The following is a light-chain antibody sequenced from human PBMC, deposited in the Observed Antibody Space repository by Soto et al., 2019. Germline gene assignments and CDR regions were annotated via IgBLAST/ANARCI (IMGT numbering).Light chain of an antibody. J-gene: IGKJ5*01. CDR3: QPRAT. V-gene: IGKV3-11*01. CDR1: QGVGSY. Sequence: ETLVTASPTTRSVSPWARGPLSCRASQGVGSYLAWYQQNPGLAPRLLFYDASGVATGFPARCTGSGSGTDFTLPMSNEEPEDFAVYYGQPRATFGQGTRLEI. CDR2: DAS.